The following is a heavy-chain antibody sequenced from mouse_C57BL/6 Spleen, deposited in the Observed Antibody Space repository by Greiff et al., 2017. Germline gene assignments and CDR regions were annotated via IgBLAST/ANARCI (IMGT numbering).Heavy chain of an antibody. D-gene: IGHD1-1*01. J-gene: IGHJ1*03. Sequence: EVQLQQSGPELVKPGASVKISCKASGYSFTDYNMNWVKQSNGKSLEWIGVINPNYGATSYNQKFKGKATLTVDQSSSTAYMQLNSLPSEDSAVYYCARGSYYGRSPWYFDVWGTGTTVTVSS. CDR1: GYSFTDYN. V-gene: IGHV1-39*01. CDR2: INPNYGAT. CDR3: ARGSYYGRSPWYFDV.